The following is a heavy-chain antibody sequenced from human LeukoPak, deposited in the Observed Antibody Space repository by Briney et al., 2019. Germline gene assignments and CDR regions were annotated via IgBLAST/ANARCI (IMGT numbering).Heavy chain of an antibody. CDR1: GGSISSYY. CDR2: IYYSGST. V-gene: IGHV4-59*08. Sequence: SETLSLTCTVSGGSISSYYWSWIRQPPGKGLEWIGYIYYSGSTNYNPSLKSRVTISVDTSKNQFSLKLSSVTAADTAVYYCARLGGYSYGHPTDYWGQGTLVTVSS. J-gene: IGHJ4*02. CDR3: ARLGGYSYGHPTDY. D-gene: IGHD5-18*01.